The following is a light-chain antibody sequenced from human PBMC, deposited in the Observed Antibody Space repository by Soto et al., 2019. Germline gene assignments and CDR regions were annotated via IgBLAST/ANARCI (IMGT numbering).Light chain of an antibody. Sequence: AIRMTQSPSSLSASTGDRVTITCRASQGISSYLAWYQQKPGKAPKLLIYAASTLQSGVPSWFSGSGSGTDFTLTISCLQSEDFATYYCQQYYSYPGTFGQGTKVEIK. J-gene: IGKJ1*01. CDR1: QGISSY. CDR3: QQYYSYPGT. CDR2: AAS. V-gene: IGKV1-8*01.